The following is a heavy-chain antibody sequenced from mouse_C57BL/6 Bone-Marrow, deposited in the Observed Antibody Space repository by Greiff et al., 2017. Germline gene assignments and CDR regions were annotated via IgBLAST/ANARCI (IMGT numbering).Heavy chain of an antibody. CDR3: ARSGYYFDY. J-gene: IGHJ2*01. CDR1: GYTFTSYW. V-gene: IGHV1-55*01. CDR2: IYPGSGST. D-gene: IGHD4-1*01. Sequence: QVQLQQPGAELVKPGASVKMSCKASGYTFTSYWLTWVKQRPGQGLEWIGDIYPGSGSTNYNEKFKSKATLTVDTSSSPAYMQLSSLTFEDSAVYYGARSGYYFDYWGQGTTLTVSS.